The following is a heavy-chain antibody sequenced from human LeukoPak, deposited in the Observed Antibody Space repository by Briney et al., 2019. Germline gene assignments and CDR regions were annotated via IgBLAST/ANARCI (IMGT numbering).Heavy chain of an antibody. D-gene: IGHD2-21*02. CDR1: GFTFSSYE. CDR2: ISGSSGTI. V-gene: IGHV3-48*03. J-gene: IGHJ4*02. Sequence: GGSLRLSCAASGFTFSSYEMNWVRQAPGKGLEWVSYISGSSGTIHFADSVKGRFTISRVNAKNSLWLQMNSLRAEDTAVYYCARVTDNNFDYWGQGTLVTVSS. CDR3: ARVTDNNFDY.